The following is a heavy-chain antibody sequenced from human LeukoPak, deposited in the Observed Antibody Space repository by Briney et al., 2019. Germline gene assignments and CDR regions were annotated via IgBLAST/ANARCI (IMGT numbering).Heavy chain of an antibody. J-gene: IGHJ6*02. Sequence: GESLKISCKGSGYSFTSYWIGWVRQMPGKGLEWMGIIYPGDSDTRYSPSFQGQVTISADKSISTAYLQWSSLKASDTAMYYCARQKGIAVAGTFYYYGMDVWGQGTTVTVSS. V-gene: IGHV5-51*01. CDR1: GYSFTSYW. CDR2: IYPGDSDT. CDR3: ARQKGIAVAGTFYYYGMDV. D-gene: IGHD6-19*01.